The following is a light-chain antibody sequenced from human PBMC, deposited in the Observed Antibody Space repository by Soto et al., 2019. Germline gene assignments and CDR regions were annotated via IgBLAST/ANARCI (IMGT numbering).Light chain of an antibody. CDR1: NIETKG. V-gene: IGLV3-21*02. Sequence: SYELTQPPSVSVAPGQTARITCGGNNIETKGVHWYQQRPGQAPMMVLYDDSDRPSGIPERFSGSNSGNTATLTISRVEAGDEADYFCQVWDPSDPYVVFGGGTKLTVL. CDR2: DDS. J-gene: IGLJ2*01. CDR3: QVWDPSDPYVV.